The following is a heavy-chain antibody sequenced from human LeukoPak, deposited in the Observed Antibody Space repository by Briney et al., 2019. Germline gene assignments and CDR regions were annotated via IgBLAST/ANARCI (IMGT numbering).Heavy chain of an antibody. Sequence: GGSLRLSCEASGFTFSTYAMSWVRQAPGKGLEWVSVIRDGGDTYYADSVKGRFTISRDNSKNTLYLQMNSLRGEDTAVYYCAKASCGSECYYRMDVWGQGTAVTVSS. CDR1: GFTFSTYA. CDR2: IRDGGDT. J-gene: IGHJ6*02. V-gene: IGHV3-23*01. D-gene: IGHD2-21*01. CDR3: AKASCGSECYYRMDV.